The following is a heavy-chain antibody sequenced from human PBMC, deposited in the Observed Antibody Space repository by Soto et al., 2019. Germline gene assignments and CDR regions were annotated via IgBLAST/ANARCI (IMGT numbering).Heavy chain of an antibody. CDR1: GFTFSSYG. CDR2: IWYDGSNK. Sequence: GGSLRLSCAASGFTFSSYGMHWVRQAPGKGLEWVAVIWYDGSNKYYADSVKGRFTISRDNSKNTLYLQMNSLRAEDTAVYYCARDRGYCSGGSCTPFNWFDPWGQGTLVTVSS. J-gene: IGHJ5*02. V-gene: IGHV3-33*01. CDR3: ARDRGYCSGGSCTPFNWFDP. D-gene: IGHD2-15*01.